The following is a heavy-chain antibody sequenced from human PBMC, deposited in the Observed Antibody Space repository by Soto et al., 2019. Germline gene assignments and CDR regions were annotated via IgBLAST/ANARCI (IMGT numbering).Heavy chain of an antibody. Sequence: QGQVVESGGDLVRPGGSLRLSCAASGFTFGDHYMSWIRQAPGKGLEWVSYISGSGFTIYYGDSVKGRFTISRDNAKNSLYLQMNSLRAEDTAVYYCARNTMSAAGADSYGLDVWGLGTTVTVSS. J-gene: IGHJ6*02. V-gene: IGHV3-11*01. CDR2: ISGSGFTI. CDR3: ARNTMSAAGADSYGLDV. CDR1: GFTFGDHY.